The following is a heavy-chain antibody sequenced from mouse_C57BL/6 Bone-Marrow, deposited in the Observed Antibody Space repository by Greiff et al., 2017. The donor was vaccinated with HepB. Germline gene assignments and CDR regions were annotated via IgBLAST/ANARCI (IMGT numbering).Heavy chain of an antibody. Sequence: QVQLQQPGAELVKPGASVKLSCKASGYTFTSYWMHWVKQRPGQGLEWIGMIHPNSGSTNYNEKFKSKATLTVDKSSSTAYMQLSSLTSEDSAVYYCARPKPRYYSAMDYWGQGTSVTVSS. V-gene: IGHV1-64*01. CDR2: IHPNSGST. CDR3: ARPKPRYYSAMDY. CDR1: GYTFTSYW. J-gene: IGHJ4*01. D-gene: IGHD1-3*01.